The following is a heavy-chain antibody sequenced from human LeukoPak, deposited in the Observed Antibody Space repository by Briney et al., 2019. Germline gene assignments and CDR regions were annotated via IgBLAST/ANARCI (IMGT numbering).Heavy chain of an antibody. Sequence: SETLSLTCAVSGYSISSGYYWGRIRQPPGKGLEWIGSIYHSGSTYYNPSLKSRVTISVDTSKNQFSLKLSSVTAADTAVYYCARLAVLYCSSTSCPDYWGQGTLVTVSS. D-gene: IGHD2-2*01. J-gene: IGHJ4*02. V-gene: IGHV4-38-2*01. CDR1: GYSISSGYY. CDR3: ARLAVLYCSSTSCPDY. CDR2: IYHSGST.